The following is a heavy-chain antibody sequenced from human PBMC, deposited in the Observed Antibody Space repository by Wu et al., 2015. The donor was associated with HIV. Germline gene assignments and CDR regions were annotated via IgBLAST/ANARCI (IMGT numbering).Heavy chain of an antibody. CDR2: INPSGGST. Sequence: QVQLVQSGAEVKKPGASVKVSCKASGYTFTSYYMHWVRQAPGQGLEWMGIINPSGGSTNYAQKFQGRVTMTRDTSTSTVYMELRSLRSDDTAVYYCARGGVYGVNVGDYSYYYYIDVWGKGTTVTVSS. J-gene: IGHJ6*03. D-gene: IGHD4-23*01. V-gene: IGHV1-46*01. CDR1: GYTFTSYY. CDR3: ARGGVYGVNVGDYSYYYYIDV.